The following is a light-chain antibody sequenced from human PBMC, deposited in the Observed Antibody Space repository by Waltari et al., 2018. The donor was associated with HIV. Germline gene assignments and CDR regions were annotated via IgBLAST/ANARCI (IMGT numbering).Light chain of an antibody. J-gene: IGLJ1*01. CDR1: SSDVGGYNY. CDR2: EVS. V-gene: IGLV2-14*01. Sequence: QSALTQPASVSGSPGQSITISCTGTSSDVGGYNYVPWYQQHPGKAPKLMIYEVSNRPSGVSNRFSGSKSGNTASLTISGLQAEDEDDYYCSSYASSSTPYVFGTGTKVTVL. CDR3: SSYASSSTPYV.